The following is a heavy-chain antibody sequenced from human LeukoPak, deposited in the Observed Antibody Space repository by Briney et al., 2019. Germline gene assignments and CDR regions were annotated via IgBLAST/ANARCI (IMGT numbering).Heavy chain of an antibody. Sequence: GASLRLSCAASGFTFSNCAMSWVRQAPGKGLEWVSAITGSGGNTYYADSVKGRFTISRDNSKNTLYLQMNSLRAEDTAVYYCAKWGDFDVLTGYYVPDFWGQGTLVTVSS. V-gene: IGHV3-23*01. D-gene: IGHD3-9*01. J-gene: IGHJ4*02. CDR1: GFTFSNCA. CDR3: AKWGDFDVLTGYYVPDF. CDR2: ITGSGGNT.